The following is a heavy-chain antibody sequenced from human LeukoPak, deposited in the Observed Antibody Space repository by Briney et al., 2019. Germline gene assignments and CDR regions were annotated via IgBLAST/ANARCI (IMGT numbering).Heavy chain of an antibody. D-gene: IGHD4-17*01. CDR2: IGGSGGST. Sequence: GGSLRLSCAASGFTFSSYGMSWVRQAPGKGLEWVSAIGGSGGSTYYADSVKGRFTISRDNSKNTLYLQMNSLRAEDTAVYYCAKDTTVTTMVVLDCWGQGTLVTVSS. CDR1: GFTFSSYG. CDR3: AKDTTVTTMVVLDC. J-gene: IGHJ4*02. V-gene: IGHV3-23*01.